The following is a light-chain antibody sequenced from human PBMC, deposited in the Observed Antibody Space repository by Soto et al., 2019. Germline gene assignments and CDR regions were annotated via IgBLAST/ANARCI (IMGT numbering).Light chain of an antibody. Sequence: QSVLTQSPSVSAAPGQKVTISCSGSSSNIGKNYVSWYQHLPGTAPKLLIYEDHKRPSGIPDRFSGSKSATSATLDITGLQSGDEADSYCGTWDSSLNAGVFGGGTKLTVL. CDR2: EDH. V-gene: IGLV1-51*02. CDR3: GTWDSSLNAGV. J-gene: IGLJ3*02. CDR1: SSNIGKNY.